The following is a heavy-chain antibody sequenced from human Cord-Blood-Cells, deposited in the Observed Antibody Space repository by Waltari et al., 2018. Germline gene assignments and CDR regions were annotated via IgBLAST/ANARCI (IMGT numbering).Heavy chain of an antibody. J-gene: IGHJ3*02. CDR2: INPNSGGT. CDR1: GYTFTGYY. D-gene: IGHD3-9*01. V-gene: IGHV1-2*04. Sequence: QVQLVQSGAEVKKPGASVKVSCKASGYTFTGYYMHWVRQAPGQGIEWMGWINPNSGGTNYAQKFQGWVTMTRDTSISTAYMERSRLRSDETAVYYCARDALVDGAFDIWGQGTMVTDSS. CDR3: ARDALVDGAFDI.